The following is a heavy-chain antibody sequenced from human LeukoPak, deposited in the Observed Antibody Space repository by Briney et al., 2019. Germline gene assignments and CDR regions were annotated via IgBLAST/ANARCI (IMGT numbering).Heavy chain of an antibody. CDR3: ARGQDYGDYDNAFDI. CDR2: ISAYNGNT. CDR1: GYTFTSYG. Sequence: GASVKVSCKASGYTFTSYGISWVRQAPGRGLEWMGWISAYNGNTNYAQKLQGRVTMTTDTSTSTAYMELRSLRSDDTAVYYCARGQDYGDYDNAFDIWGQGTMVTVSS. D-gene: IGHD4-17*01. J-gene: IGHJ3*02. V-gene: IGHV1-18*01.